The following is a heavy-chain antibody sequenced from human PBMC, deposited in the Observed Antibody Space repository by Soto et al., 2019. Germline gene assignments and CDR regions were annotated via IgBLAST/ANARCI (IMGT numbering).Heavy chain of an antibody. Sequence: SETLSLTCTVSGGSISSYFYIWVRQPPGKGLEWIGSVYYTGTTDYNPSLKSRVTISVDTSKTQFSLNLRSVTAADTAVYYCARDLAAVPRAFDYWGRGTLVTVSS. CDR1: GGSISSYF. J-gene: IGHJ4*02. V-gene: IGHV4-59*01. D-gene: IGHD6-13*01. CDR3: ARDLAAVPRAFDY. CDR2: VYYTGTT.